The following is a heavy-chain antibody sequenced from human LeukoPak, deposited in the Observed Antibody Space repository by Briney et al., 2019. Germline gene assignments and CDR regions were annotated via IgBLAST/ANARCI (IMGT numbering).Heavy chain of an antibody. CDR1: GFTFSSYE. CDR3: ARDRGLYGMDV. Sequence: SGGSLRLSCAASGFTFSSYEMNWVRQAPGKGLEWVSYISSSGSTIYYADSVKGRFTISRDNAKNSLYLQMNSLRAEDTAVYYCARDRGLYGMDVWGQGTTVTVSS. D-gene: IGHD2-15*01. J-gene: IGHJ6*02. V-gene: IGHV3-48*03. CDR2: ISSSGSTI.